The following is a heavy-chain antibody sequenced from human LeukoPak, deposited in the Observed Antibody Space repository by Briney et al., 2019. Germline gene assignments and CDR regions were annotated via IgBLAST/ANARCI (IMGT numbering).Heavy chain of an antibody. Sequence: GASVKVSCKASGGTFISYAISWVRQTPGQGLEWMGRIIPILGIANYAQKFQGRVTITADKSTSTAYMELSSLRSEDTAVYYCARADSSGWSLWGQGTLVTVSS. CDR2: IIPILGIA. CDR3: ARADSSGWSL. V-gene: IGHV1-69*04. CDR1: GGTFISYA. J-gene: IGHJ4*02. D-gene: IGHD6-19*01.